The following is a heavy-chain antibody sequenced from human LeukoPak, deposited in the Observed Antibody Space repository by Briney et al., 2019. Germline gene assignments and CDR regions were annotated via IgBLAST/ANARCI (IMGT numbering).Heavy chain of an antibody. CDR2: IYNTGST. D-gene: IGHD2-15*01. Sequence: SETLSLICNVSGGSISSYHWSWIRQPAGKGLEWIGRIYNTGSTNYNPSLKSRVILSLDTSKNQVSLKLSSVTAADTAVYFCARDRGPYCSGGSCFDYWGQGILVTVSS. CDR1: GGSISSYH. J-gene: IGHJ4*02. V-gene: IGHV4-4*07. CDR3: ARDRGPYCSGGSCFDY.